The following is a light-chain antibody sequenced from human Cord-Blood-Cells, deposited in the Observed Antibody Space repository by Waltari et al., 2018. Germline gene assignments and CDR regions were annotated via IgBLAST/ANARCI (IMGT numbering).Light chain of an antibody. J-gene: IGLJ3*02. CDR1: SSNIGSNT. CDR2: SNN. CDR3: AAWDDSLNGRV. V-gene: IGLV1-44*01. Sequence: QSVLTQPPSASGTPGQRVTISCSGSSSNIGSNTVNWYQQLPGTAPKRLIYSNNQRPAGVPDLFSGSKSGTSASLASSGLQSEDEADYYCAAWDDSLNGRVFGGGTKLTVL.